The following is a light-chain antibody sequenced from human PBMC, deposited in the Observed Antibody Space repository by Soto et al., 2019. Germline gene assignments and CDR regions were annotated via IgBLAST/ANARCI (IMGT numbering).Light chain of an antibody. CDR1: SSDVGSSNL. Sequence: QSALTQPASVSGSPRQSITLSCTGTSSDVGSSNLVSWYQQHPGKAPKLMIYEGSKRPSGVSNRFSGSKSGNTASLTISGLQAADESDYYCCSYAGSSTLYVFGTGTKLTVL. CDR3: CSYAGSSTLYV. V-gene: IGLV2-23*03. J-gene: IGLJ1*01. CDR2: EGS.